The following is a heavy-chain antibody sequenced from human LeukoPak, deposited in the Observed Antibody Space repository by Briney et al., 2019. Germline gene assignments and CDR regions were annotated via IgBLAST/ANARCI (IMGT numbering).Heavy chain of an antibody. D-gene: IGHD3-10*01. CDR2: IYHSGST. Sequence: SETLSLTCPVSGYSISSGSYWGWIRQPPGKGLEWIGTIYHSGSTYYNPSLKSRVTISVDTSKNQFSLKLTSVTAADTAVYYCASKGATFYYGSGSYSNWFDPWGQGTLVTVSS. CDR3: ASKGATFYYGSGSYSNWFDP. J-gene: IGHJ5*02. CDR1: GYSISSGSY. V-gene: IGHV4-38-2*01.